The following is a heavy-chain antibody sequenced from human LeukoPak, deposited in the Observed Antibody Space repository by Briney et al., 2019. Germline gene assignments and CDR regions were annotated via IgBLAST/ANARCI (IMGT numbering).Heavy chain of an antibody. J-gene: IGHJ6*03. D-gene: IGHD5-12*01. V-gene: IGHV3-23*01. CDR1: DFSFITYA. Sequence: PGGSLRLSCAASDFSFITYAMSWVRQAPGKGLEWVSTISGGGDATYYADSVKGRFTISRDNSKNTLYSQMNSLRAEDTAVYYCARGGNSYYYYYMDVWGKGTTVTISS. CDR3: ARGGNSYYYYYMDV. CDR2: ISGGGDAT.